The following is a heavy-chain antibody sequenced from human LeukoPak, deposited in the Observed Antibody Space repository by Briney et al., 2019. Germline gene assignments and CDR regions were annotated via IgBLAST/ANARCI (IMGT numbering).Heavy chain of an antibody. CDR3: ARDDVGALDY. CDR2: MKQDGREK. Sequence: GGSLRLSCAASGFTFSAYWMAWVRQAPGKGLEWVANMKQDGREKHYVDSAKGRFTISRDNARNSLYLQMNSLRAEDSAVYYCARDDVGALDYWGQGTLVTVSS. CDR1: GFTFSAYW. J-gene: IGHJ4*02. D-gene: IGHD3-16*01. V-gene: IGHV3-7*01.